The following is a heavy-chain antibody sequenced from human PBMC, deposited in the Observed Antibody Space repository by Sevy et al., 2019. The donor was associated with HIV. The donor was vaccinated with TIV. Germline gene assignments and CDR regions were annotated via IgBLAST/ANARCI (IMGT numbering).Heavy chain of an antibody. CDR3: ASSGDSYADY. CDR1: GFTFCSYA. CDR2: ISYDGSNK. Sequence: GGSLRLSCTASGFTFCSYAMHWVRQAPGKGLEWVAVISYDGSNKYYADSVKGRFTISRDNSKNTLYLQMNSLRAEDTAVYYCASSGDSYADYCGQGTLVTVSS. J-gene: IGHJ4*02. D-gene: IGHD5-18*01. V-gene: IGHV3-30-3*01.